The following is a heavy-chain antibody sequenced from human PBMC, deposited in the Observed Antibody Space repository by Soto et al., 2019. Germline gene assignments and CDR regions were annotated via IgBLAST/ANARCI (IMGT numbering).Heavy chain of an antibody. CDR2: INPNSGGT. J-gene: IGHJ4*02. CDR3: ARTHCSSTRCYVGSWDY. CDR1: GYTFTGYY. D-gene: IGHD2-2*01. V-gene: IGHV1-2*04. Sequence: QVQLVQSGAEVKKPGASVKVSCRASGYTFTGYYMHWVRQAPGQGLEWMGWINPNSGGTNYAQNLKGWVTMTRDTSISTAYMELSRLRSDDTAVYYCARTHCSSTRCYVGSWDYWGQGTLVTVSS.